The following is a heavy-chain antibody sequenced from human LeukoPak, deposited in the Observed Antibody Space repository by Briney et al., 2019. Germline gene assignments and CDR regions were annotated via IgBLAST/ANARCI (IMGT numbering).Heavy chain of an antibody. J-gene: IGHJ4*02. CDR2: IHSGGTT. V-gene: IGHV3-66*01. CDR3: ARGKLWTYDSSGYYLDY. D-gene: IGHD3-22*01. Sequence: GGSLRLSCTPSGFTVSRYYMSWVRQAPGKGLECVSLIHSGGTTFYADSVKGRFTLSRDNSKNPLYLQMDSLRAEDTAVYYCARGKLWTYDSSGYYLDYWGQGTLVTVSS. CDR1: GFTVSRYY.